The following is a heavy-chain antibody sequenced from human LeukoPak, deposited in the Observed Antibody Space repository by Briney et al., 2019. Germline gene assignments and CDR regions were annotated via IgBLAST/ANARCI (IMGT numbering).Heavy chain of an antibody. V-gene: IGHV4-34*01. CDR2: INQRGST. CDR1: GGSFSGYY. J-gene: IGHJ3*02. CDR3: ARAPVTPLDSSRSRSAFDI. D-gene: IGHD6-6*01. Sequence: SETLSLTCAVSGGSFSGYYWSWIRQPPGKGLGWGGEINQRGSTKYNPSLASRVSILVDTSKNQLPLTLSSVTSAHPAVYYCARAPVTPLDSSRSRSAFDIWGQGTMVTVSS.